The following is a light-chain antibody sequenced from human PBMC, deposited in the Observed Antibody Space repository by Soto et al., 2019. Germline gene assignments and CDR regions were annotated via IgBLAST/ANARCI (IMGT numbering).Light chain of an antibody. CDR2: HTS. CDR1: QSVSSN. CDR3: QQYDNSPWT. V-gene: IGKV3D-15*01. Sequence: EIVMTQSPATLSVSPGERATLSCRASQSVSSNLAWYQQKPGQAPRLLIYHTSTRATGIPDRFRGSGSGTDFTLTINRLEPEDFAVYYCQQYDNSPWTFGQGTEVEIK. J-gene: IGKJ1*01.